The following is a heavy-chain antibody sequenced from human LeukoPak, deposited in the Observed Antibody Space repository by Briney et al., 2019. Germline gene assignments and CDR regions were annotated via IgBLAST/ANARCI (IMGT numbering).Heavy chain of an antibody. CDR1: GDSISSYS. D-gene: IGHD6-19*01. V-gene: IGHV4-59*01. J-gene: IGHJ6*03. Sequence: PSETLSLTCTVSGDSISSYSWIWIRQPPGKGLEWIGYIYHSGSTNYNPSLKSRVTISVDTSNNQLSLKLSSVTAADTAVYYCARVKGSGWSYYMDVWDKGTTVTVSS. CDR3: ARVKGSGWSYYMDV. CDR2: IYHSGST.